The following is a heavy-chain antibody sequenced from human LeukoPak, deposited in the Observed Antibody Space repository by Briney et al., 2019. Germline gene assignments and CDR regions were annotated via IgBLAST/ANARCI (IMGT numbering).Heavy chain of an antibody. D-gene: IGHD1-26*01. V-gene: IGHV4-59*01. CDR2: IYYSGST. Sequence: SETLPLTCTVSGGSISSYYWSWIRQPPGKGLEWIGYIYYSGSTNYNPSLKSRATISVDTSKNQFSLKLSSVTAADTAVYYCARSGSYYYMDVWGKGTTVTISS. CDR3: ARSGSYYYMDV. CDR1: GGSISSYY. J-gene: IGHJ6*03.